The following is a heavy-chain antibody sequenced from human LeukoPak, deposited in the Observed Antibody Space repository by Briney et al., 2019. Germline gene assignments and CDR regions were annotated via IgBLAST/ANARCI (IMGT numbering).Heavy chain of an antibody. J-gene: IGHJ5*02. V-gene: IGHV4-31*03. D-gene: IGHD5-12*01. CDR2: IYYSGST. Sequence: SQTLSLTCTVSVGSISRGGYYWSWIRQHPGRGLEWIGHIYYSGSTYYNPSLKSRVTISVDTSKNQFSLKLSSVTAADTAVYYCASEVIVATIWGNWFDPWGQGTLVTVSS. CDR1: VGSISRGGYY. CDR3: ASEVIVATIWGNWFDP.